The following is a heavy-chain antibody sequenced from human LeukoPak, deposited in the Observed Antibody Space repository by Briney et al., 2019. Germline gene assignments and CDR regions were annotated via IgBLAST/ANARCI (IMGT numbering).Heavy chain of an antibody. CDR1: GFIFSGYG. V-gene: IGHV3-30*18. CDR2: ISYDGNKK. CDR3: AKDILITMVRGVIPHDAFDI. D-gene: IGHD3-10*01. Sequence: GGSLRLSCGASGFIFSGYGMHWVRQAPGKGLEWVAVISYDGNKKYYGDSVKGRFSISRDNSKNTLYLQMNSLRAEDTAVYYCAKDILITMVRGVIPHDAFDIWGQGTMVTVSS. J-gene: IGHJ3*02.